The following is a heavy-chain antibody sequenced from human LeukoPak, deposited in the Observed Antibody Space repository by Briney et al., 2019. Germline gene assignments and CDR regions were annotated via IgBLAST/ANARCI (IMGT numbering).Heavy chain of an antibody. CDR2: ISSSSSYI. D-gene: IGHD6-19*01. V-gene: IGHV3-21*01. J-gene: IGHJ6*02. CDR1: GFTFSSYS. CDR3: AREKGVAVAVPYYYGMDV. Sequence: GGSLRLSCAASGFTFSSYSMNWVRQAPGKGLEWVSSISSSSSYIYYADSVKGRFTISRDNAKNSLYLQMNSLRAGDTAVYYCAREKGVAVAVPYYYGMDVWGQGTTVTVSS.